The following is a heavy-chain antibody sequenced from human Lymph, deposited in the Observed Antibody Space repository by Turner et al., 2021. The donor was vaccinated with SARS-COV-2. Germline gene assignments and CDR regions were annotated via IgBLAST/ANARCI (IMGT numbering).Heavy chain of an antibody. D-gene: IGHD2-15*01. Sequence: QVQLQESGPGLVKPSGTLSLTCAVSGGSISSSNWWSWVRQPPGKGLEWIGEIQHSGNTNYNPSLKSRVTISVDKSKNQFSLKLSSVTAADTALYYCATKYCSGGSCSYFDYWGQGTLVTVSS. CDR1: GGSISSSNW. J-gene: IGHJ4*02. V-gene: IGHV4-4*02. CDR3: ATKYCSGGSCSYFDY. CDR2: IQHSGNT.